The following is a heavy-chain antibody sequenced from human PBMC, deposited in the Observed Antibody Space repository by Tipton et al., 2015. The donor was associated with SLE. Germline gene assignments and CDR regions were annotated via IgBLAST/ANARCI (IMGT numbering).Heavy chain of an antibody. J-gene: IGHJ6*02. D-gene: IGHD2-21*02. CDR2: IFHDGSNE. CDR1: GFTFSSLG. V-gene: IGHV3-33*08. Sequence: SLRLSCAASGFTFSSLGMHWFRQAPGKGLEWVASIFHDGSNEYYADSLKGQFTISRDNSKNTLYLQMNGLRADDTAGDDCARDDSGSGRLDVWGQGTTVTASS. CDR3: ARDDSGSGRLDV.